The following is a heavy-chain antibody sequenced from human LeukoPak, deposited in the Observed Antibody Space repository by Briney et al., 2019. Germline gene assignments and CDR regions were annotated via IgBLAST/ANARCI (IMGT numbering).Heavy chain of an antibody. Sequence: RGESLKISCKGSGYSFTSYWIGWVRQMPGKGLEWMGIIYPGDSDTRYSPSFQGQVTISADKSISTAYLQWSSLKASDTAMYYCARLPGGYYYDCSGYYPYYYYYYMDVLGKGTTVTVSS. D-gene: IGHD3-22*01. CDR2: IYPGDSDT. CDR3: ARLPGGYYYDCSGYYPYYYYYYMDV. V-gene: IGHV5-51*01. J-gene: IGHJ6*03. CDR1: GYSFTSYW.